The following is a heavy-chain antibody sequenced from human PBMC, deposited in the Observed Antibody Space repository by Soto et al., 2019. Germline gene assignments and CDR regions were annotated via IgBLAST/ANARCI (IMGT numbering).Heavy chain of an antibody. V-gene: IGHV3-64D*06. Sequence: GGSLRLSCSASGFTFSSYALLWVRQAPGKGLEFVSAMSSDGGTTSYADSVKGRYTISRDNSRNTLYLQMDSLRVEDTAVYYCVKHGSNYPLFYHMDVWGQGTTVTVSS. CDR3: VKHGSNYPLFYHMDV. CDR1: GFTFSSYA. CDR2: MSSDGGTT. D-gene: IGHD1-7*01. J-gene: IGHJ6*02.